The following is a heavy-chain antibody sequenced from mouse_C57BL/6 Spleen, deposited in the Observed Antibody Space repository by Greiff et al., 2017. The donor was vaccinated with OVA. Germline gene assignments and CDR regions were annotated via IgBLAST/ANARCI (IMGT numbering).Heavy chain of an antibody. D-gene: IGHD2-2*01. V-gene: IGHV1-64*01. CDR3: SSRSYGYDEGFAY. J-gene: IGHJ3*01. Sequence: VQLQQPGAELVKPGASVKLSCKASGYTFTSYWMHWVKQRPGQGLEWIGMIHPNSGSTNYNEKFKSKATLTVDKSSSTAYMQLSSLTSEDSAVYVCSSRSYGYDEGFAYWGQGTPVTVSA. CDR1: GYTFTSYW. CDR2: IHPNSGST.